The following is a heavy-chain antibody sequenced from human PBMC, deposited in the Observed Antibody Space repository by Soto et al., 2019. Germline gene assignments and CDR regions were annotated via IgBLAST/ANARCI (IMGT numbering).Heavy chain of an antibody. Sequence: NPSETLSLTCTVSGGSVRTGSYDWAWIRQPPGQGLEWIGKIFFTGSAHYNPSLNNRVTMSVDTSKNQFSLTVTSVTAADTAIYYCARDGHGMDVWGQGTTVTVSS. J-gene: IGHJ6*02. CDR3: ARDGHGMDV. CDR1: GGSVRTGSYD. CDR2: IFFTGSA. V-gene: IGHV4-61*01.